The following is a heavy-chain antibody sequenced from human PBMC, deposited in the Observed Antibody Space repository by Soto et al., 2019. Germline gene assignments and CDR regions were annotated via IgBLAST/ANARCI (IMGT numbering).Heavy chain of an antibody. CDR2: IIPIFGTA. Sequence: SVKVSCKASGGTFSSYAISWVRHAPGQGLELMGGIIPIFGTANYAQKFQGRVTITADKSTSTAYMELSSLRSEDTAVYYCARDRLPVGVPAANYYYYGMDVWGQVTTVTVYS. V-gene: IGHV1-69*06. CDR1: GGTFSSYA. J-gene: IGHJ6*02. D-gene: IGHD2-2*01. CDR3: ARDRLPVGVPAANYYYYGMDV.